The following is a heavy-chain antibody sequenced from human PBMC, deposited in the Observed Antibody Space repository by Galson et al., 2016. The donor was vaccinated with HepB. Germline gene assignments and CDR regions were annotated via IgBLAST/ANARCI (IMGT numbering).Heavy chain of an antibody. V-gene: IGHV3-23*01. CDR1: GFTFTTSG. J-gene: IGHJ4*02. Sequence: SLRLSCAASGFTFTTSGMSWVRQAPGKGLEWVSANSPYGTYYADSVKGRFTISRDNSKNTLYPQLNSLSAEDTALYYCATYRGYNSGYGAYFDNWGQGTLVTVSS. CDR2: NSPYGT. D-gene: IGHD5-18*01. CDR3: ATYRGYNSGYGAYFDN.